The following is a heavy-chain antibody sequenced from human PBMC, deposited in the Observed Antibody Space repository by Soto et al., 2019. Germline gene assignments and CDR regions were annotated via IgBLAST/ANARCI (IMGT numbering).Heavy chain of an antibody. CDR3: ARDQGILTGYDYFDY. D-gene: IGHD3-9*01. J-gene: IGHJ4*02. CDR2: ISAYNGNT. Sequence: ASVKVSWKASGYTFTSYGISWVRQAPGQGLERMGWISAYNGNTNYAQKLQGRVTMTTDTSTSTAYMELRSLRSDDTAVYYCARDQGILTGYDYFDYWGQGTLVTVSS. CDR1: GYTFTSYG. V-gene: IGHV1-18*04.